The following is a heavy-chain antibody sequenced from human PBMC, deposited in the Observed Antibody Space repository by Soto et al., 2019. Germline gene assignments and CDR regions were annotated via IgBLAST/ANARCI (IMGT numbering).Heavy chain of an antibody. D-gene: IGHD6-19*01. Sequence: VQLLDSGGGLVQPGGSLRLSCAASGFTFSSYAMSWVRQAPGKGLEWVSAISSSGGTTHYADSVKGRFIISRANSTTTLNRQMISLKAEDTAVYYCAKPGYLEQWLVRGYFDYWGQGTMVTVSS. CDR1: GFTFSSYA. CDR3: AKPGYLEQWLVRGYFDY. V-gene: IGHV3-23*01. J-gene: IGHJ4*02. CDR2: ISSSGGTT.